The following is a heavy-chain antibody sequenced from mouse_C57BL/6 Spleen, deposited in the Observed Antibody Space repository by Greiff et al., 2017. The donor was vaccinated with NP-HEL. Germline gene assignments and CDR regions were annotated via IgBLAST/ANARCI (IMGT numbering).Heavy chain of an antibody. Sequence: VKLLESGAELVKPGASVKISCKASGYAFSSYWMNWVKQRPGKGLEWIGQIYPGDGDTNYNGKFKGKATLTADKSSSTAYMQLSSLTSEDSAVYFCARFGDYSNLDYWGQGTTLTVSS. D-gene: IGHD2-5*01. CDR1: GYAFSSYW. CDR3: ARFGDYSNLDY. J-gene: IGHJ2*01. CDR2: IYPGDGDT. V-gene: IGHV1-80*01.